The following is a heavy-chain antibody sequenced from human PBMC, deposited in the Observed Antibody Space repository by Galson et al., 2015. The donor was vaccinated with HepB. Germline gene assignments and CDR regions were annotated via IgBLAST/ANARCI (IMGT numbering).Heavy chain of an antibody. CDR3: AGNKIADCGGNCLSFNV. D-gene: IGHD2-21*01. Sequence: SLRLSCAASGISVSNNYMTWVRQVPGKGLEWVSVIYRGGTTYYVDSVKGRFTISRDNSKNTLYLQMNSLRVEDTAVYYCAGNKIADCGGNCLSFNVWGQGTTVTVSS. CDR1: GISVSNNY. V-gene: IGHV3-66*02. CDR2: IYRGGTT. J-gene: IGHJ3*01.